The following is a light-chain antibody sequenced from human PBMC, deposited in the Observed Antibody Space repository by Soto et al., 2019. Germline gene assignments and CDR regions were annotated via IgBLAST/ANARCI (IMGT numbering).Light chain of an antibody. Sequence: QSALTQPASVSGSPGQSITISCTGTSSDVGGHNFVSWYQQHPGRAPKLMIYDVRNRPSGVSNGFSGSKSANTASLVISGMQAEDDAEYYCSSYSSSDTLVLGGVTKLTVL. CDR3: SSYSSSDTLV. CDR2: DVR. J-gene: IGLJ2*01. CDR1: SSDVGGHNF. V-gene: IGLV2-14*03.